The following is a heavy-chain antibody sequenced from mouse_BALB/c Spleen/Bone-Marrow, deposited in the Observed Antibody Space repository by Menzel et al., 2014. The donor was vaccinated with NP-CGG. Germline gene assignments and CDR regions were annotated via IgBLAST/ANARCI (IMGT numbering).Heavy chain of an antibody. CDR1: GFTFRDYY. CDR3: ARQGTLDY. V-gene: IGHV5-12*02. J-gene: IGHJ4*01. CDR2: ISNGGGST. Sequence: EVQLQESGGGLVQPGGSLKLSCATSGFTFRDYYMYWVRQTPEKRLEWVAYISNGGGSTYYPDTVKGRFTISRDNAKNTLYLQMSRLKSEDTAMYYCARQGTLDYWGQGTPVTVSS.